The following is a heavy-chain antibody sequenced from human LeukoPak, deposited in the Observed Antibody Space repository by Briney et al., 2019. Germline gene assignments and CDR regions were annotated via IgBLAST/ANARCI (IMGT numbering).Heavy chain of an antibody. Sequence: ASVKVSCKASGYTFSTYWMRWVRQAPGQGLEWMGWISAYKGNTNYAQKLQGRVTMTTDTSTSTAYMELRSLRSDDTAVYYCASESPSIYDSSGYNAPCDLWGEGTMVTVSS. CDR3: ASESPSIYDSSGYNAPCDL. CDR2: ISAYKGNT. V-gene: IGHV1-18*04. CDR1: GYTFSTYW. J-gene: IGHJ3*01. D-gene: IGHD3-22*01.